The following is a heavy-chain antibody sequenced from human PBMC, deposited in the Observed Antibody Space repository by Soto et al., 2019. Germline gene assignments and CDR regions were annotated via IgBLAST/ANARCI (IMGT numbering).Heavy chain of an antibody. CDR3: ARESDGWGFGSGWFDP. Sequence: QVQLQESGPGLVKPSETLSLTCTVSGGSISNYYWSWIRQPAGKGLEWIGRIYTSGSTNYNPSLKSRVTMSVDTSKNQFSLKLSSVTAADTAVYYCARESDGWGFGSGWFDPWGQGTLVTVSS. CDR1: GGSISNYY. CDR2: IYTSGST. D-gene: IGHD3-10*01. V-gene: IGHV4-4*07. J-gene: IGHJ5*02.